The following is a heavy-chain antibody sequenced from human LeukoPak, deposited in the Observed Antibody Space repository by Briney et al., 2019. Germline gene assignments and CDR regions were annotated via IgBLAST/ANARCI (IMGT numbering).Heavy chain of an antibody. Sequence: SETLSLTCTVSVGSISSGDYYWSWIRQPPGKGLECIGYIYYSGSTYYNPSLKSRVTISVDTSKNQFSLKLSAVTAADTAVYYCAREELLWFGELGVGLFDPWGQGTLVTVSS. V-gene: IGHV4-30-4*01. CDR2: IYYSGST. J-gene: IGHJ5*02. CDR3: AREELLWFGELGVGLFDP. D-gene: IGHD3-10*01. CDR1: VGSISSGDYY.